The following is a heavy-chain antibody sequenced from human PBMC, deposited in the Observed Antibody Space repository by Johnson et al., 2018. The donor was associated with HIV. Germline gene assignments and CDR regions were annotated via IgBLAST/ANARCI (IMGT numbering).Heavy chain of an antibody. V-gene: IGHV3-48*03. D-gene: IGHD2-21*01. Sequence: VQLVESGGGLVQPGGSLRLSCAASGFTFDDYGMSWVRQGPGKGLEWVSYISSSGSTIYYADSVKGRFTISRDNAKNSLYLQMNSLRAEETAVYYGARARVIAGAFDIWGQGTMVTVSS. CDR1: GFTFDDYG. J-gene: IGHJ3*02. CDR2: ISSSGSTI. CDR3: ARARVIAGAFDI.